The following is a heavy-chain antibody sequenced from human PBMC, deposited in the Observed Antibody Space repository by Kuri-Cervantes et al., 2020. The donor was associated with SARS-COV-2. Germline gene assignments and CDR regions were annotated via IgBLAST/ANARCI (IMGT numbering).Heavy chain of an antibody. D-gene: IGHD3-10*01. J-gene: IGHJ4*02. CDR2: IYAGGGT. CDR1: GFIVSSSY. Sequence: GESLKISCAASGFIVSSSYMSWVRQAPGKGLEWVSIIYAGGGTYYADSVKGQFTISRDISKNTVFLQMNRLRPEDTAVYYCARSGEDYPFDYWGQGTLVTVSS. CDR3: ARSGEDYPFDY. V-gene: IGHV3-66*02.